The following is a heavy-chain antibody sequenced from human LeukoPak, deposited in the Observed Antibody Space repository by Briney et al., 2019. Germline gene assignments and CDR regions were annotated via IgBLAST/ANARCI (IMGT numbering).Heavy chain of an antibody. Sequence: PSETLSLTCTVSGGSIYSYYWRWLPHPPGKGLEGFGYIYYSGSTNYNPSLKSRVTISVDTSKNQFSLKLSSVTAADTAVYYCAGEGYYDSSGYYNHDAFDIWGQGTMVTVSS. D-gene: IGHD3-22*01. V-gene: IGHV4-59*01. CDR3: AGEGYYDSSGYYNHDAFDI. J-gene: IGHJ3*02. CDR1: GGSIYSYY. CDR2: IYYSGST.